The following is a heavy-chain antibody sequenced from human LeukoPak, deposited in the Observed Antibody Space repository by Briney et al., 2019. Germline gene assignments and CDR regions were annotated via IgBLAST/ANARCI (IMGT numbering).Heavy chain of an antibody. CDR3: VKDRWSSGWNWFDP. V-gene: IGHV3-23*01. Sequence: GGSLRLSCAASGFTFSSYAMSWVRQAPGKGLEWVSAISGGGGNTYYADSVRGRFTISRDNSKNTLYLQMNSLRAEDTAVYYCVKDRWSSGWNWFDPWGQGTLVTVSS. D-gene: IGHD6-19*01. CDR1: GFTFSSYA. J-gene: IGHJ5*02. CDR2: ISGGGGNT.